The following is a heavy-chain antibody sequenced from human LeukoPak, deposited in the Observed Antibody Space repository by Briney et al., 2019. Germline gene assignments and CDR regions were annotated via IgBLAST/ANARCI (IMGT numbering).Heavy chain of an antibody. V-gene: IGHV3-23*01. CDR2: ISGSGGST. CDR3: AKDIHYYGSGSYVD. J-gene: IGHJ4*02. CDR1: GFTFSSYA. D-gene: IGHD3-10*01. Sequence: GGSLRLSCAASGFTFSSYAMSWVRQAPGKGLEWVSAISGSGGSTYYAGSVKGRFTISRDNSKNTLYLQMNSLRAEDTAVYYCAKDIHYYGSGSYVDWGQGTLVTVSS.